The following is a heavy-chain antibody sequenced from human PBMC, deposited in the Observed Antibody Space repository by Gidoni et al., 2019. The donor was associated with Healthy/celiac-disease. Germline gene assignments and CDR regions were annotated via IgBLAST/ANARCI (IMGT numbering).Heavy chain of an antibody. CDR1: GFTFSSYS. CDR3: ARVYSYGYVDPFDY. Sequence: EVQLVESGGGLVKPGGSLRLSCAASGFTFSSYSMNWVRQAPGKGLEGVSSISSSSSYIYYADSVKGRFTISRDNAKNSLYLQMNSLRAEDTAVYYCARVYSYGYVDPFDYWGQGTLVTVSS. D-gene: IGHD5-18*01. CDR2: ISSSSSYI. J-gene: IGHJ4*02. V-gene: IGHV3-21*01.